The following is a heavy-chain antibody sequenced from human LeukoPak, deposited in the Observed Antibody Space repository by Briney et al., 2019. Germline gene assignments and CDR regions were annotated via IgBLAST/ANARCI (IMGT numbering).Heavy chain of an antibody. CDR1: GTSFTNYG. Sequence: ASVKVSCKVVGTSFTNYGITWVRQAPGQGLEWMAWISAHNGDTNLAQNFQGRVTMTTDTSTSTAYMEMRRLRSDDTAMYYCARGEYPNDYWGQGTLVTVSS. CDR2: ISAHNGDT. V-gene: IGHV1-18*01. J-gene: IGHJ4*02. D-gene: IGHD2/OR15-2a*01. CDR3: ARGEYPNDY.